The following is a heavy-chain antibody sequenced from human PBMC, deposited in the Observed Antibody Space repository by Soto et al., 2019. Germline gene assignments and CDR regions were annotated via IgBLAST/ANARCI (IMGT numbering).Heavy chain of an antibody. CDR1: GGTFSSYA. CDR2: IIPIFSTA. V-gene: IGHV1-69*13. D-gene: IGHD6-13*01. J-gene: IGHJ4*02. CDR3: ARAPLSTPARYSSSWYYFDS. Sequence: SVKVSCKASGGTFSSYAISWVRQAPGQGLEWMGGIIPIFSTANYAQKFQGRVTITADESTSTAYMELSSLRSEDTAVYYCARAPLSTPARYSSSWYYFDSWGQGTLVTVSS.